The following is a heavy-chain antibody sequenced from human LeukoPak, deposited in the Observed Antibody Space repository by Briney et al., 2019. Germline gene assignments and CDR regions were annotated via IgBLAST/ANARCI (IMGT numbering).Heavy chain of an antibody. Sequence: GGSLRLSCAASGFTFSSYSMNWVRQAPGKGLDSVSYISRSSSALYYADSVKGRFTISRDNAKNSLYLQMNSLRVEDTAVYYCARGAWRGYDFWSRQIDYWGPGTLVTVSS. CDR1: GFTFSSYS. CDR3: ARGAWRGYDFWSRQIDY. D-gene: IGHD3-3*01. V-gene: IGHV3-48*01. CDR2: ISRSSSAL. J-gene: IGHJ4*02.